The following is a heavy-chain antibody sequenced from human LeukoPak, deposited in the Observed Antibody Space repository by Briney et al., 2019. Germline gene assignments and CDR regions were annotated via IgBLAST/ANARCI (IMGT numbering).Heavy chain of an antibody. CDR1: GGTFSSYA. V-gene: IGHV1-69*13. D-gene: IGHD3-3*01. Sequence: SVKVSCKASGGTFSSYAISWVRQAPGQGLEWMGGIIPIFGTANYAQKFQGRVTITADESTSTAYMELSSPRSEDTAVYYCAREGSGPSITIFGVVTYYFDYWGQGTLVTVSS. CDR3: AREGSGPSITIFGVVTYYFDY. J-gene: IGHJ4*02. CDR2: IIPIFGTA.